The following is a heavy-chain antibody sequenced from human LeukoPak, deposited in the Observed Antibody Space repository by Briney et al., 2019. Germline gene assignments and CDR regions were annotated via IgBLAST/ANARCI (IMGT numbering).Heavy chain of an antibody. Sequence: GGSLRLSCAASGFTFSSYSMNWVRQAPGKGLEWVAFIRYDGSNKYYADSVKGRFTISRDNSKNTLYLQMNSLRAEDTAVYYCAAPFLAVVTLREDHDAFDIWGQGTMVTVSS. CDR2: IRYDGSNK. CDR1: GFTFSSYS. CDR3: AAPFLAVVTLREDHDAFDI. V-gene: IGHV3-30*02. D-gene: IGHD4-23*01. J-gene: IGHJ3*02.